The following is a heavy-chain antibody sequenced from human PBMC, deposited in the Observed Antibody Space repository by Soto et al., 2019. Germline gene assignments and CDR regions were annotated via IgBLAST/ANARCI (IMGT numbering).Heavy chain of an antibody. D-gene: IGHD4-17*01. V-gene: IGHV4-31*02. CDR3: AACGNSNYGGAFDS. Sequence: TLSLTSTVSGGSIRSGGYFWSWIRQRPGKGLEWLGYIYYSGSTDYNPSLRSRVTISLDTSKKQFSLKLNSVTAADTAVYYCAACGNSNYGGAFDSGGQGKMVTVSS. J-gene: IGHJ3*02. CDR2: IYYSGST. CDR1: GGSIRSGGYF.